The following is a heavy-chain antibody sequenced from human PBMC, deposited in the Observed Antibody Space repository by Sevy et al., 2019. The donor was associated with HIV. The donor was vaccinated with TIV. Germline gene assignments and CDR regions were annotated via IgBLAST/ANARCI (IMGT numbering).Heavy chain of an antibody. CDR2: ISGSGDST. J-gene: IGHJ6*02. V-gene: IGHV3-23*01. Sequence: GGSLRLSCAASGFTFSSYAMSWVRQAPGKGLQWVSVISGSGDSTYYADSVMGRFTIFRDNSKNTMYLQMTSLTAGDTAVYFCARRPDFGVVIPTGVLDVWGLGTTVTVSS. D-gene: IGHD3-3*01. CDR1: GFTFSSYA. CDR3: ARRPDFGVVIPTGVLDV.